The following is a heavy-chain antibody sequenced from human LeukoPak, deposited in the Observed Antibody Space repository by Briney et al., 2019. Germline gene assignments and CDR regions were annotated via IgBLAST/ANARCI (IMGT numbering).Heavy chain of an antibody. V-gene: IGHV4-4*07. D-gene: IGHD3-22*01. CDR1: GGSISSYY. CDR3: ARASVEYYYDSSGFSRGNNWFDP. J-gene: IGHJ5*02. CDR2: IYTSGST. Sequence: SETLSLTCTASGGSISSYYWSWIRQPSGKRLEWIGRIYTSGSTNYNPSLKSRVTMSVDTSKNQFSLKLSSVTAADTAVYYCARASVEYYYDSSGFSRGNNWFDPWGQGTLVTVSS.